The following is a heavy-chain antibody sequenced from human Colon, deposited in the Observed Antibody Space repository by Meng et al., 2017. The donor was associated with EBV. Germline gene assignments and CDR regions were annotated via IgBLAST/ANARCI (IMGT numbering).Heavy chain of an antibody. V-gene: IGHV4-34*01. CDR3: ARRTTVNLRSFDS. D-gene: IGHD4-17*01. Sequence: QGQIQQWGAGLLKPSETLSRTCAVSGGSFSGYYWSWIRQAPGKGLEWIGEINHSGSTKFNPSLESRVSISVDTSENQVSLKLTSVTAADTAVYYCARRTTVNLRSFDSWGQGTLVTVSS. CDR1: GGSFSGYY. CDR2: INHSGST. J-gene: IGHJ4*02.